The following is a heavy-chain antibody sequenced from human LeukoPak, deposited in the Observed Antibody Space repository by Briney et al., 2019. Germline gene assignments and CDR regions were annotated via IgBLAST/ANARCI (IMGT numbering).Heavy chain of an antibody. CDR1: GGSISSYY. Sequence: MSSETLSLTCTVSGGSISSYYWSWIRQPPGKGLEWIGYIYYSGSTNYNPSLKSRVTISVDTSKNQFSLKLSSATAADTAVYYCAREGDGYNYGYFDYWGQGTLVTVSS. CDR2: IYYSGST. D-gene: IGHD5-24*01. CDR3: AREGDGYNYGYFDY. V-gene: IGHV4-59*01. J-gene: IGHJ4*02.